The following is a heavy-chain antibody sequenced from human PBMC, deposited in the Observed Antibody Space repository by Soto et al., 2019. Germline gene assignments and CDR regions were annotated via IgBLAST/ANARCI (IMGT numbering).Heavy chain of an antibody. V-gene: IGHV1-69*01. J-gene: IGHJ6*02. Sequence: QVQLVQSGAEVKKPGSSVKVSCKASGGTFGSYAISWVRQAPGQGLEWMGGIIPIPGTANYAQKFQGRVTMAADESPSTVYMELSSLRSEDTAVYYCARSQGSSTSLEIYYYYYYGMDVWGQGTTVTVSS. CDR2: IIPIPGTA. CDR1: GGTFGSYA. CDR3: ARSQGSSTSLEIYYYYYYGMDV. D-gene: IGHD2-2*01.